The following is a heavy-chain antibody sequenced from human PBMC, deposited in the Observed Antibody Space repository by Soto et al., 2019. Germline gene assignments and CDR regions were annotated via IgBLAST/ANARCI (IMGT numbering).Heavy chain of an antibody. J-gene: IGHJ4*02. CDR2: ISGSGGST. CDR1: GFTFSSYA. D-gene: IGHD6-13*01. Sequence: GGSLRLSCAAPGFTFSSYAMSWVRQAPGRGLEWVSAISGSGGSTYYADSVKGRFTISRDNSKNTLYLQMNSLRAEDTAVYYCAKAEGSSSWPYYFDYWGQGTLVTVSS. V-gene: IGHV3-23*01. CDR3: AKAEGSSSWPYYFDY.